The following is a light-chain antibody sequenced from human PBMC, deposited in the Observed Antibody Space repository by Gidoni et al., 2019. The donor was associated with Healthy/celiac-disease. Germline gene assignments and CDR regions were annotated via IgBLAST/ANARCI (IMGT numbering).Light chain of an antibody. CDR3: QQYGSSPGYT. V-gene: IGKV3-20*01. CDR2: GAS. CDR1: QSVSSSY. J-gene: IGKJ2*01. Sequence: EIVLTQSPGNLSLSPGERATLSCRASQSVSSSYLAWYQQKPGQAPRLLIYGASSRATGIPDRFSGSGSGTDFTLTISRLEPEDFAVYYCQQYGSSPGYTFGQXTKLEIK.